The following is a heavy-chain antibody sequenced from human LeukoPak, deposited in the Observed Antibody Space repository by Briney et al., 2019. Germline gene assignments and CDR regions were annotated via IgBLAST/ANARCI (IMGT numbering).Heavy chain of an antibody. J-gene: IGHJ3*02. CDR2: IYSGGST. V-gene: IGHV3-53*01. CDR1: GFTVSSNY. Sequence: GGSLRLSCAASGFTVSSNYMSWVRQAPGKGLEWVSVIYSGGSTYYADSVEGRFTISRDNSKNTLYLQMNSLRAEDTAVYYCARQQPGAFDIWGQGTMVTVSS. CDR3: ARQQPGAFDI. D-gene: IGHD6-13*01.